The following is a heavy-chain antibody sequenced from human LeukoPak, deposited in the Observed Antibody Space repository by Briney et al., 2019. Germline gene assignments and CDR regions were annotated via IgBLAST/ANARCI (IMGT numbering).Heavy chain of an antibody. J-gene: IGHJ4*02. Sequence: GGSLRLCCAASGFTFSSYGMHWVRHAPGKGLEWVAFIRYDGSNKYYADSVKGRFTISRDNSKNTLYLQMNSLRAEDTAVYYCAKDQRYYDTSGYLDYWGQGTLVTVSS. CDR1: GFTFSSYG. CDR3: AKDQRYYDTSGYLDY. V-gene: IGHV3-30*02. CDR2: IRYDGSNK. D-gene: IGHD3-22*01.